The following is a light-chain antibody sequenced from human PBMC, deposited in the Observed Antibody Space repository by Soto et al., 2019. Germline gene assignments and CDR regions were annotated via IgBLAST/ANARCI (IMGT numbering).Light chain of an antibody. J-gene: IGKJ1*01. V-gene: IGKV4-1*01. CDR2: WAS. CDR3: QQYYSTPPWT. Sequence: DIVMTQSPDSLAVSLAERATINCKSSQSVLYSSNNKNYLAWYQQKPGQPPKLLIYWASTRKSGVPDRFSGSGSGTDFTLTISSLQAEDVAVYYCQQYYSTPPWTFGQGTKVEIK. CDR1: QSVLYSSNNKNY.